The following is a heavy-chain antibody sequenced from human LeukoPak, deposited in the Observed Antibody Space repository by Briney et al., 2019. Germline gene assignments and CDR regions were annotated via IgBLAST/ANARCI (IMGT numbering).Heavy chain of an antibody. CDR3: ARGTRIAVAGTSQRKKFDD. CDR1: GYTFTSYD. V-gene: IGHV1-8*01. D-gene: IGHD6-19*01. Sequence: GASVKVSCKASGYTFTSYDINWVRQAPGQGLEWMGWMNPNSGNTGYAQKFQGRVTITRNTSIDTAYMELTSLRYEDTAVYYCARGTRIAVAGTSQRKKFDDWGQGTLVTVSS. J-gene: IGHJ4*02. CDR2: MNPNSGNT.